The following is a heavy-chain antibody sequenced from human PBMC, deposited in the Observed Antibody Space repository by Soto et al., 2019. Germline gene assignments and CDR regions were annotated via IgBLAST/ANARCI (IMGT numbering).Heavy chain of an antibody. Sequence: ASVKVSCKASGGTFSSYAISWVRQAPGQGLEWMGGIIPIFGTANYAQKFQGRVTITADESTSTAYMELSSLRSVDTAVYYCAREGGGYYDSSGYYNWFDPWGQGTLVTVSS. CDR3: AREGGGYYDSSGYYNWFDP. CDR2: IIPIFGTA. CDR1: GGTFSSYA. J-gene: IGHJ5*02. V-gene: IGHV1-69*13. D-gene: IGHD3-22*01.